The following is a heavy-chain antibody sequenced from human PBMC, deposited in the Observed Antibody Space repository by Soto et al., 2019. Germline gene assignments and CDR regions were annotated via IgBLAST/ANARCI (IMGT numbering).Heavy chain of an antibody. D-gene: IGHD6-19*01. V-gene: IGHV3-23*01. CDR3: ARLVPGTWFGDY. J-gene: IGHJ4*02. CDR2: TSDGST. Sequence: EVQPLGSGGGSVQPGGSLRLSCAASGFTFSNYGMTWVRQAPGKGLEWLSATSDGSTFYRESVKGRFTMSRDDSINMLFLHMSSLRAEDTATYYCARLVPGTWFGDYWGQGILVSVSS. CDR1: GFTFSNYG.